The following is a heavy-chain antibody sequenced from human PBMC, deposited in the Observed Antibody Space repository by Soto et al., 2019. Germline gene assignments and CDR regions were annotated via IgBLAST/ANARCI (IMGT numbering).Heavy chain of an antibody. D-gene: IGHD1-1*01. V-gene: IGHV3-23*01. Sequence: PGGSLRLSCAASGFTFSSYARSWVRQAPGKGLEWVSAISGSGGSTYYADSVKGRFTISRDNSKNTLYLQMNSLRAEDTAVYYCAKDSTERVFDYYYYYGMDVWGQGTTVTVSS. CDR2: ISGSGGST. CDR3: AKDSTERVFDYYYYYGMDV. CDR1: GFTFSSYA. J-gene: IGHJ6*02.